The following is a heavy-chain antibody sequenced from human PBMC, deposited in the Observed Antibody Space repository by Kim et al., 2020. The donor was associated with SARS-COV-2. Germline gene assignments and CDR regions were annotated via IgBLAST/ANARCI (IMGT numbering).Heavy chain of an antibody. Sequence: SETLSLTCTVSGGSISSYYWSWIRQPPGKGLEWIRYIYYSGSTNYNPSLKSRVTISVDTSKNQFSLKLSSVTAADTAVYYCAIHGLTPDFFDYWGQGTLVTVSS. CDR2: IYYSGST. V-gene: IGHV4-59*01. J-gene: IGHJ4*02. CDR1: GGSISSYY. CDR3: AIHGLTPDFFDY. D-gene: IGHD4-17*01.